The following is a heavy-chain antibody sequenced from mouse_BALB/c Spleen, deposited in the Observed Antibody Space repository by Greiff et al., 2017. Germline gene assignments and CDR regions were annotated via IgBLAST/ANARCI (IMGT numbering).Heavy chain of an antibody. J-gene: IGHJ4*01. D-gene: IGHD2-14*01. CDR1: GYSFTSYW. CDR2: IYPGNSDT. CDR3: TRDRYGYYAMDY. V-gene: IGHV1-5*01. Sequence: VQQQQSGTVLARPGASVKMSCKASGYSFTSYWMHWVKQRPGQGLEWIGAIYPGNSDTSYNQKFKGKAKLTAVTSASTAYMELSSLTNEDSAVYYCTRDRYGYYAMDYWGQGTSVTVSS.